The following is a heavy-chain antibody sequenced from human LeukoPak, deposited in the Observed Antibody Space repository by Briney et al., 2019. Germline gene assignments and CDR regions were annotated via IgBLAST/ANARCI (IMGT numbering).Heavy chain of an antibody. CDR1: GGSISSYY. J-gene: IGHJ3*02. CDR2: IYTSGST. V-gene: IGHV4-4*07. D-gene: IGHD3-22*01. CDR3: ARAFRRGGDDSSGRWDAFDI. Sequence: SETLSLTCTVSGGSISSYYWSWIRQPAGKGLEWIGRIYTSGSTNYNPSLKSRVTMSVDTSKNQFSLKLSSVTAADTAVYYCARAFRRGGDDSSGRWDAFDIWGQGTMVTVSS.